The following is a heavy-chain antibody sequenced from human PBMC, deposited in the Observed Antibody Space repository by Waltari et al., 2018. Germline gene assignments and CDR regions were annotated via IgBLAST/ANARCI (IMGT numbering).Heavy chain of an antibody. CDR1: GYTFTSYG. V-gene: IGHV1-18*01. CDR3: ARSPGYCSGGSCHGDWFDP. J-gene: IGHJ5*02. CDR2: ISAYNGNT. Sequence: QVQLVQSGAEVKKPGASVKVSCKASGYTFTSYGISWVRQAPGQGLEWMGWISAYNGNTNYAQKLQGRVTMTTDTSTSTAYMELRSRGSDDTAVYYCARSPGYCSGGSCHGDWFDPWGQGTLVTVSS. D-gene: IGHD2-15*01.